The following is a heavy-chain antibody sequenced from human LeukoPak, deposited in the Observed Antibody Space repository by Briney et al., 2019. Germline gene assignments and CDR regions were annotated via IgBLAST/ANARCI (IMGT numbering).Heavy chain of an antibody. Sequence: GGSLRLSCAASGFTFDEYPVHWVRQATGKGLEWVSLISWDGGIIYYADSMRGRFTISGDNSKTLLYLQMNSLRVEDTVLYYCAKDNGGGGYNYGAFDPWGQGTLVTVSS. CDR1: GFTFDEYP. D-gene: IGHD5-18*01. CDR3: AKDNGGGGYNYGAFDP. CDR2: ISWDGGII. V-gene: IGHV3-43D*03. J-gene: IGHJ5*02.